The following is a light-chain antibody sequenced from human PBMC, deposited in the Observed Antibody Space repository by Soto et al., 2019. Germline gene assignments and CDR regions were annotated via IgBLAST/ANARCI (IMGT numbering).Light chain of an antibody. J-gene: IGKJ2*01. V-gene: IGKV3D-15*01. CDR3: QQYNNWPPVYT. Sequence: EIVMTQSPATLSVSPGERATLSCRASQSVSSKLAWYQQKPGQAPRLLIYDASTRATGIPGRFSGSGSGTEFTLTISSLQLQDFAVYYCQQYNNWPPVYTFGQGTKLEIK. CDR1: QSVSSK. CDR2: DAS.